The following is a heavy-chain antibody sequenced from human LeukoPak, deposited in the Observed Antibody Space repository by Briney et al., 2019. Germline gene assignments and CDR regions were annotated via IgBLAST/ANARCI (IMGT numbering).Heavy chain of an antibody. Sequence: SQTLSLTCTVSGGSISSGDYYWSWIRQPAGKGLEWIGRIYTSGSTNYNPSLKSRVTISVDTSKNQFSLKLSSVTAADTAVYYCARDHCSGGSCYRDYYYYYMDVWGKGTTVTVSS. D-gene: IGHD2-15*01. CDR1: GGSISSGDYY. CDR2: IYTSGST. V-gene: IGHV4-61*02. J-gene: IGHJ6*03. CDR3: ARDHCSGGSCYRDYYYYYMDV.